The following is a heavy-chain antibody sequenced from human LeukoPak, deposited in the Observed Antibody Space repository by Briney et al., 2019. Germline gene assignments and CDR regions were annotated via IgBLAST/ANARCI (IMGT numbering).Heavy chain of an antibody. CDR2: INHSGST. Sequence: SETLSLTCAVYGGSLSGYYWSWIRQPPGKGLEWIGGINHSGSTNYNPSLKSRVTISVDTSKNQFSLKLSSVTAADTAVYYCARDYGGDAFDIWGQGTMVTVSS. J-gene: IGHJ3*02. D-gene: IGHD3-16*01. CDR3: ARDYGGDAFDI. CDR1: GGSLSGYY. V-gene: IGHV4-34*01.